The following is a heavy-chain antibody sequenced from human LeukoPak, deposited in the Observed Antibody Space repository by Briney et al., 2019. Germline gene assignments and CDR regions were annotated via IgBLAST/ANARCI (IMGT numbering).Heavy chain of an antibody. CDR3: ARDYDILGQDNWFDP. CDR2: INPNSGGT. Sequence: ASVKVSCKASGYXFTGYYIHWVRQAPGQGLEWMGWINPNSGGTNYAQKFQGRDTMTRDASISTAYMELSRLRSDDTAVYYCARDYDILGQDNWFDPWGQGTLVTVSS. J-gene: IGHJ5*02. D-gene: IGHD3-9*01. CDR1: GYXFTGYY. V-gene: IGHV1-2*02.